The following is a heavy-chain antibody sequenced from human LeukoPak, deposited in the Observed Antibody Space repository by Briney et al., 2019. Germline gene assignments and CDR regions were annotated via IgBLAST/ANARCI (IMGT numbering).Heavy chain of an antibody. V-gene: IGHV3-15*01. Sequence: GGSLRLSCAASGFTFNNPWMSWVRQAPGKGLEWVAPIKSKTDGGTPDYASPVKGTFPISTDDSKNTLYLQMNSLKSPDTPVYYCTTEGGWSFSFDHWGQGTLVTVSS. D-gene: IGHD2-15*01. J-gene: IGHJ4*02. CDR3: TTEGGWSFSFDH. CDR2: IKSKTDGGTP. CDR1: GFTFNNPW.